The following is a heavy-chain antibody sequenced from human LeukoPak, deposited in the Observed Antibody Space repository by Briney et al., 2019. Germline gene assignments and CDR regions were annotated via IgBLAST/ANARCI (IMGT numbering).Heavy chain of an antibody. Sequence: GESLRLSCAASGFTFSSYAMSWVRQAPGKGLEWVSGIPDSGGGTYYTDSVKGRFTISRDNSKNTLYLQMDSLRGEDTAVYYCVKEVATIGVPVFDYWGQGTLVTVSS. J-gene: IGHJ4*02. CDR3: VKEVATIGVPVFDY. D-gene: IGHD2-15*01. CDR1: GFTFSSYA. V-gene: IGHV3-23*01. CDR2: IPDSGGGT.